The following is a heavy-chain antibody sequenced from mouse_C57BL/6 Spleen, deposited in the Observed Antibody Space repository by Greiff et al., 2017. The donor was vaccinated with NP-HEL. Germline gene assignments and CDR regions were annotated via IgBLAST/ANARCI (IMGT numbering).Heavy chain of an antibody. D-gene: IGHD1-1*01. CDR1: GFTFSSYA. J-gene: IGHJ2*01. V-gene: IGHV5-4*01. CDR3: ARDGGHYGSSYFDY. CDR2: ISDGGSYT. Sequence: EVMLVESGGGLVKPGGSLKLSCAASGFTFSSYAMSWVRQTPEKRLEWVATISDGGSYTYYPDNVKGRFTISRDNAKNNLYLQMSHLKSEDTAMYYCARDGGHYGSSYFDYWGQGTTLTVSS.